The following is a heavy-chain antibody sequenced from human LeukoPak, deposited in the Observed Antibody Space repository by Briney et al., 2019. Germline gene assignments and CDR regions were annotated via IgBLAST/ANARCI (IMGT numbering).Heavy chain of an antibody. CDR2: IKQDGSEK. Sequence: GGSLRLSCAASGFTFSSYWMSWVRQAPGKGLEWVANIKQDGSEKYYVDSVKGRFTISRDNAKNSLYLQMSSLRAEETAVYYCARGAQRWLQLGYYFDYWGQGTLVTVSS. J-gene: IGHJ4*02. V-gene: IGHV3-7*03. CDR1: GFTFSSYW. CDR3: ARGAQRWLQLGYYFDY. D-gene: IGHD5-24*01.